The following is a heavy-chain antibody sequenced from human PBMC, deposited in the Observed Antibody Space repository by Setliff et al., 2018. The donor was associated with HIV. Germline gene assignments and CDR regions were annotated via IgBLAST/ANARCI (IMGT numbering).Heavy chain of an antibody. Sequence: SETLSLTCAVYGGSSGDQFWNWIRQSPGKGLEWIGEIHHGGGTKYNPSLKSRVTVSLDMSKNQFSLKLNSLTAADTGVYYCATFFVSTATTQDYWGQGTLVTVSS. J-gene: IGHJ4*02. V-gene: IGHV4-34*01. CDR2: IHHGGGT. CDR3: ATFFVSTATTQDY. CDR1: GGSSGDQF. D-gene: IGHD4-17*01.